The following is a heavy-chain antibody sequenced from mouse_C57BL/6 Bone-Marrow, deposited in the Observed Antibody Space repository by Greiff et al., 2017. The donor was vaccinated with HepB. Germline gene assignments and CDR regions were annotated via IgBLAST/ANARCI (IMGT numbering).Heavy chain of an antibody. D-gene: IGHD2-4*01. CDR3: TGYDYEGAWFAY. CDR2: IRLKSDNYAT. J-gene: IGHJ3*01. CDR1: GFTFSNYW. Sequence: EVKVVESGGGLVQPGGSMKLSCVASGFTFSNYWMNWVRQSPEKGLEWVAQIRLKSDNYATHYAESVKGRFTISRDDSKSSVYLQMNNLRAEDTGIYYCTGYDYEGAWFAYWGQGTLVTVSA. V-gene: IGHV6-3*01.